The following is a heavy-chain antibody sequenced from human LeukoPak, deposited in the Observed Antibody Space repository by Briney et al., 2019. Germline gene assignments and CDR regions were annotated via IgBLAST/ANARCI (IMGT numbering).Heavy chain of an antibody. V-gene: IGHV1-69*13. CDR2: IIPIFGTA. J-gene: IGHJ6*03. CDR1: GYTFTGYY. Sequence: SVKVSCKASGYTFTGYYMHWVRQAPGQGLEWMGGIIPIFGTANYAQKFQGRVTITADESTSTAYMELSSLRSEDTAVYYCATKVRGVMTTLWYYYMDVWGKGTTVTVSS. D-gene: IGHD3-10*01. CDR3: ATKVRGVMTTLWYYYMDV.